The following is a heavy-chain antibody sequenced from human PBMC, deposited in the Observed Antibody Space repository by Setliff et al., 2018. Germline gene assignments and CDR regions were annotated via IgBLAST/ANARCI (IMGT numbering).Heavy chain of an antibody. J-gene: IGHJ4*02. CDR3: ARDTRDRYDRSGHYLSLDY. CDR2: TIPMFDRP. Sequence: SVKVSCKTSGGTFKNHAISWVRQAPGQGLEWMGGTIPMFDRPNYAQKFQGRVAITADESTSTAYMEVRSLRSEDTAVFYCARDTRDRYDRSGHYLSLDYWGQGTLVTVSS. CDR1: GGTFKNHA. V-gene: IGHV1-69*13. D-gene: IGHD3-22*01.